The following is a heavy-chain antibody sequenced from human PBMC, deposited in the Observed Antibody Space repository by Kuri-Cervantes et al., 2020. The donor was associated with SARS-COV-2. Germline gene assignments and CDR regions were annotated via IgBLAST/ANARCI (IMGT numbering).Heavy chain of an antibody. CDR3: ARAYGDYVFREGLDS. CDR1: GFTFSSYD. J-gene: IGHJ4*02. Sequence: GESLKISCAVSGFTFSSYDMHWVRQAPGKGLEWVAFTRYDGSNKYYADSVKGRFTFSRDNSENTLYLQMNSLRAEDTALYYCARAYGDYVFREGLDSWGQGTLVTVSS. V-gene: IGHV3-30*02. D-gene: IGHD4-17*01. CDR2: TRYDGSNK.